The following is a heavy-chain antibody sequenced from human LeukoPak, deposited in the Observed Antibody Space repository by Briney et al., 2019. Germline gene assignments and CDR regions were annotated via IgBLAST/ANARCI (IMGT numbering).Heavy chain of an antibody. V-gene: IGHV4-61*02. CDR3: ARGPGGSSSSDFDY. CDR1: GGSISSGSYY. Sequence: SETLSLTCTVSGGSISSGSYYWSWIRQPAGKGLEWIGRIYTSGSTNYNPSLKSRVTISVDTSKNQFSLKLSSVTAADTAVYYCARGPGGSSSSDFDYWGQGTLVTISS. CDR2: IYTSGST. J-gene: IGHJ4*02. D-gene: IGHD6-6*01.